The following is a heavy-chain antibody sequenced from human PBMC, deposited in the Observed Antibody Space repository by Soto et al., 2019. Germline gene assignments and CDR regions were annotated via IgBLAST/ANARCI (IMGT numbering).Heavy chain of an antibody. Sequence: GGSLRLSCAASGFTFRRHAIHWVRQAPGKGLEWVAVISSDGSAKYYVDSVKGRFTSSRDNSKNAVFLQMSSLSFEDTAIYYCARSRSGAVADSFDSWGQGTLVTVSS. J-gene: IGHJ4*02. CDR1: GFTFRRHA. CDR2: ISSDGSAK. D-gene: IGHD3-10*01. CDR3: ARSRSGAVADSFDS. V-gene: IGHV3-30*04.